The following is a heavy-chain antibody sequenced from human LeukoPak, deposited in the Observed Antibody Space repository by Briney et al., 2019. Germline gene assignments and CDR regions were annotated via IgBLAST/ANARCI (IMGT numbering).Heavy chain of an antibody. V-gene: IGHV1-69*01. Sequence: SVKVSCKASGGTFSSYAISWVRQAPGQGLEWMGGIIPIFGTANYAQKFQGRVTITADESTSTAYMELSSLRSEDTAVYYCARSAVLRYFDWHFDHWGQGTLVTVSS. J-gene: IGHJ4*02. CDR3: ARSAVLRYFDWHFDH. CDR2: IIPIFGTA. D-gene: IGHD3-9*01. CDR1: GGTFSSYA.